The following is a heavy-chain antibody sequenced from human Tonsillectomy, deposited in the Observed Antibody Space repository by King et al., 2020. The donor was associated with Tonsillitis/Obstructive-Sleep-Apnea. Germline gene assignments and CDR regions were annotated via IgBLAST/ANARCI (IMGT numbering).Heavy chain of an antibody. D-gene: IGHD2-15*01. V-gene: IGHV4-34*01. Sequence: VQLQQWGAGLLKPSETLSLTCAVYGGSFSGYYWNWIRQPPGKGLEWIGEINYSGSTNYNPSLKSRVTISVDTSKNQFSLKLSSVTAADTAVYYCARGRDIVVVVANIWFDPWGQGTLVTVSS. CDR1: GGSFSGYY. J-gene: IGHJ5*02. CDR3: ARGRDIVVVVANIWFDP. CDR2: INYSGST.